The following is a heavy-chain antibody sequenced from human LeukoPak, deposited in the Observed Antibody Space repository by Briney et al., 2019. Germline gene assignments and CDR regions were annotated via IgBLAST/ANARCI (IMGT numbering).Heavy chain of an antibody. CDR3: ARGPPRFDP. CDR1: GFTFSSYW. V-gene: IGHV3-74*01. CDR2: INSDESRT. Sequence: PGGSLRLSCAASGFTFSSYWMHWVRQAPGKGLVWVSRINSDESRTFYADSVKGRFTISRDNAKNSLYLQMNSLRAEDTAVYYCARGPPRFDPWGQGTLVTVSS. J-gene: IGHJ5*02.